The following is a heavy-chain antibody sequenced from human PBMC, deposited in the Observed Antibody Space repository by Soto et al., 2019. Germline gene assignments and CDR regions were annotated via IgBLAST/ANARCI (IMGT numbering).Heavy chain of an antibody. CDR2: IYTSGTT. CDR1: GRSMSGYY. V-gene: IGHV4-4*07. D-gene: IGHD3-9*01. CDR3: AREDYYDTGYYVV. Sequence: PSETLSLTCTVSGRSMSGYYWSWILQPAGERLEWIGRIYTSGTTDFNPSLKGRVTMSVDTSKNQFSLKLTSVTAADTALYYCAREDYYDTGYYVVWGQGTQVTVSS. J-gene: IGHJ4*02.